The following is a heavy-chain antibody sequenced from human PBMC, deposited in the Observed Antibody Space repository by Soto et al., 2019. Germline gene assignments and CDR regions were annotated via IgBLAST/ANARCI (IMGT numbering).Heavy chain of an antibody. V-gene: IGHV3-33*01. D-gene: IGHD3-9*01. CDR2: IWYDGSNK. J-gene: IGHJ5*02. Sequence: AGSLRLSCAASGYTFSSYGMHWVRQAPGKGLEWVAVIWYDGSNKYYADSVKGRFTISRDNSKNTLYLQMNSLRAEETAVYYCARGPGYILTYNWFDPWGQGTLVTV. CDR1: GYTFSSYG. CDR3: ARGPGYILTYNWFDP.